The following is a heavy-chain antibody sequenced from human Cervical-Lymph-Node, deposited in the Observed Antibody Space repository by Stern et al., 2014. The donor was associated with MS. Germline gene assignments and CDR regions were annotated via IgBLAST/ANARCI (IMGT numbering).Heavy chain of an antibody. CDR2: IYHSGSN. CDR3: ARDSEWGITMTGMGMDV. Sequence: QVQLQESGPGLVKPSQTLSLTCTVSGGSISSGGYYWSWIRQHPGKGLEWLGYIYHSGSNPYKPSLKNRATLSIDTSKNQFSLKVRSVTAADTAVYYCARDSEWGITMTGMGMDVWGEGTTVTVSS. V-gene: IGHV4-31*03. D-gene: IGHD6-19*01. CDR1: GGSISSGGYY. J-gene: IGHJ6*04.